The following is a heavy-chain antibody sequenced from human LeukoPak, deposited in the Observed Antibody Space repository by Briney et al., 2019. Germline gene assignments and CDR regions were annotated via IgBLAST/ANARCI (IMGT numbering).Heavy chain of an antibody. V-gene: IGHV1-8*03. Sequence: GASVKVSCKASVYTFTSYDINWVRQATGQGLEWMGWKNPNSGNTGYAQKFQCRVAITRNTSISTAYMELSSLGCEDTAVYYCARGIAAAGYYYYYYMDVWGKGTTVTVSS. CDR1: VYTFTSYD. CDR3: ARGIAAAGYYYYYYMDV. D-gene: IGHD6-13*01. J-gene: IGHJ6*03. CDR2: KNPNSGNT.